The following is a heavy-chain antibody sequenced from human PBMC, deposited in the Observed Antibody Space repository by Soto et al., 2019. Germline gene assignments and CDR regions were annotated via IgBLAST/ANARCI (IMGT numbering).Heavy chain of an antibody. J-gene: IGHJ4*02. D-gene: IGHD1-26*01. CDR1: GFTFSSYG. CDR3: AKDLGGGSYYNY. CDR2: ISYDGSNK. Sequence: VQLVESGGGLVQPGGSLRLSCAASGFTFSSYGMHWVRQAPGKGLEWVAVISYDGSNKYYADSVKGRFTISRDNSKNTLYLQMNSLRAEDTAVYYCAKDLGGGSYYNYWGQGTLVTVSS. V-gene: IGHV3-30*18.